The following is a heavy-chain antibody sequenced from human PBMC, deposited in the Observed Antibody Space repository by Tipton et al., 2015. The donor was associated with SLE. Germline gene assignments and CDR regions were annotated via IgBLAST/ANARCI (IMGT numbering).Heavy chain of an antibody. CDR3: ATVGKYQLLALDY. Sequence: TLSLTCGVSGGSINSDGYSWGWIRQPPGKGLEWIGFIHHNGDIHHTGDTYYNPSLKSRVTISVDRSKNQFSLSLNSVTAADTAMYYCATVGKYQLLALDYWGQGILVTVSS. D-gene: IGHD2-2*01. CDR2: IHHNGDIHHTGDT. V-gene: IGHV4-30-4*07. J-gene: IGHJ4*02. CDR1: GGSINSDGYS.